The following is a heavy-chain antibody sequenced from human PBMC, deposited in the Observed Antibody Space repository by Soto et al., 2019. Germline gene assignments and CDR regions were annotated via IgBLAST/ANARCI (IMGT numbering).Heavy chain of an antibody. CDR1: GFTFSSYA. D-gene: IGHD2-2*01. J-gene: IGHJ6*02. V-gene: IGHV3-23*01. Sequence: GPLRLSCAASGFTFSSYAMSWVRQAPGKGLEWVSAISGSGGSTYYADSVKGRFTISRDNSKNTLYLQMNSLRAEDTAVYYCAKDSSSYCSSTSCYPYYYYGMDVWGQGTTVTVSS. CDR2: ISGSGGST. CDR3: AKDSSSYCSSTSCYPYYYYGMDV.